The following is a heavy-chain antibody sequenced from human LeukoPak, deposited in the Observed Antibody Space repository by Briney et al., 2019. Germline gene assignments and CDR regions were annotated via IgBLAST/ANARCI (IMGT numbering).Heavy chain of an antibody. J-gene: IGHJ6*03. CDR2: IYFIRST. V-gene: IGHV4-39*01. Sequence: AETLSLTCTVSGGSISSSSYYWGWVRQPPGKGVGWVGSIYFIRSTYYNPSLKRRLSISVPPSNNQFSLKLSSVTAADTAVYYCARHSGYSYGYAYYYYYMDVWGKGTTVTVSS. D-gene: IGHD5-18*01. CDR1: GGSISSSSYY. CDR3: ARHSGYSYGYAYYYYYMDV.